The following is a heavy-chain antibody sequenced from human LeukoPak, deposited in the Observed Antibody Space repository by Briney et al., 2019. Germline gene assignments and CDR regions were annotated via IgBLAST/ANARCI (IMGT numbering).Heavy chain of an antibody. J-gene: IGHJ6*02. Sequence: PGGSLRLSCAASGFIFSPYAMSWVRQAPGKGLEWVAGIAGGDDRFYADSVKGRFSISRDNSKNTVDLQMNSPKTEDTAVYYCARTPCSSSCQGYGMDVWGQGTTVTVSS. CDR2: IAGGDDR. CDR1: GFIFSPYA. D-gene: IGHD2-2*01. V-gene: IGHV3-23*01. CDR3: ARTPCSSSCQGYGMDV.